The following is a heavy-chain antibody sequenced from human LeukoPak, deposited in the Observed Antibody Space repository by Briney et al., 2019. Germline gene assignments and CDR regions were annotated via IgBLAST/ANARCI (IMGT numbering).Heavy chain of an antibody. Sequence: ASVKVSCKASGYTFTSYAMNWVRQAPGQGLEWMGWINTNTGNPTYAQGFTGRFVFSLDTSVSTAYLQISSLKAEDTAVYYCARGGVQLWLRWIDPWGQGTLVTVSS. V-gene: IGHV7-4-1*02. J-gene: IGHJ5*02. CDR2: INTNTGNP. D-gene: IGHD5-18*01. CDR1: GYTFTSYA. CDR3: ARGGVQLWLRWIDP.